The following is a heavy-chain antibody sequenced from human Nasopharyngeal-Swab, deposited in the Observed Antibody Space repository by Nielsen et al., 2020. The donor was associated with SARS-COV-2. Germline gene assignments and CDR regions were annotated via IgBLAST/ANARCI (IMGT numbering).Heavy chain of an antibody. J-gene: IGHJ6*02. CDR1: GFTFTSSA. V-gene: IGHV1-58*01. CDR2: IVVGSGNT. D-gene: IGHD6-6*01. Sequence: SVKVSCKASGFTFTSSAVQWVRQARGQRLEWIGWIVVGSGNTNYAQKFQERVTITRDMSTSTAYMELSSLRSEDTAVYYCAAAKAARQGYYYYDMDVWGQGTTVTVSS. CDR3: AAAKAARQGYYYYDMDV.